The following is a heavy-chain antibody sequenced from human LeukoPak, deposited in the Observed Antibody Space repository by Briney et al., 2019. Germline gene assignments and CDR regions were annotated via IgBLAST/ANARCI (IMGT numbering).Heavy chain of an antibody. V-gene: IGHV3-21*01. CDR2: ISSSSSYI. Sequence: GGSLRLSCAASGFTFSSYSMNWGRQAPGKGLEWVSSISSSSSYIYYADSVKGRFTISRDNAKNSLYLQMNSLRAEDTAVYYCARDMAAAGTAGDYWGQGTLVTVSS. J-gene: IGHJ4*02. D-gene: IGHD6-13*01. CDR1: GFTFSSYS. CDR3: ARDMAAAGTAGDY.